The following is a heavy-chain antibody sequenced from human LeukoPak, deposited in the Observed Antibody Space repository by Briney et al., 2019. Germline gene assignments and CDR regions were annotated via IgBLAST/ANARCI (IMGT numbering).Heavy chain of an antibody. J-gene: IGHJ6*03. CDR1: GFTFTNFA. V-gene: IGHV3-30*02. CDR2: IRYDGTNK. CDR3: AKSTPMDV. Sequence: GGSLRLSCAASGFTFTNFAMKWVRQAPGKGLEWVAFIRYDGTNKYYADSVKGRFTISRDNSKNTLYLQMSSLRAEDTAVYYCAKSTPMDVWGKGTTVTVSS. D-gene: IGHD5/OR15-5a*01.